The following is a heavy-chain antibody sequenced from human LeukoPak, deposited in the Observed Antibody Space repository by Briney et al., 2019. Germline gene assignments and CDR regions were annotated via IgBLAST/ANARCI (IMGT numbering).Heavy chain of an antibody. CDR3: ARVYGYNYDY. CDR2: INGHGDST. V-gene: IGHV3-64*01. J-gene: IGHJ4*02. CDR1: GFTFGSYA. Sequence: GGSLRLSCAASGFTFGSYAMHWVRQAPGKGLEYVSAINGHGDSTYYANSVKGRFTISRDNSKNTLYLQMGTLRPEDMAVYYCARVYGYNYDYWGQGTLVTVSS. D-gene: IGHD5-12*01.